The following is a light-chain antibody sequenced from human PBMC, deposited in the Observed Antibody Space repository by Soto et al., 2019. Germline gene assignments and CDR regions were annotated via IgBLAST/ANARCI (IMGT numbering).Light chain of an antibody. J-gene: IGKJ1*01. CDR3: QQYDNSRT. CDR1: QSVNRRS. V-gene: IGKV3-20*01. Sequence: MVLTQSPGTLALSPGERATISCRASQSVNRRSLAWYQQKPGQAPRLLISTISNRATGIPDRFSGSGSGADFTLTISRLEPEDFAVYYCQQYDNSRTFGQGTKVDIK. CDR2: TIS.